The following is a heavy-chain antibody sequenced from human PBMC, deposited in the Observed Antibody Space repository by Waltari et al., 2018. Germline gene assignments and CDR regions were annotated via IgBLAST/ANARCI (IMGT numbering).Heavy chain of an antibody. J-gene: IGHJ4*02. CDR1: GGSISSSSYY. CDR3: ARVGGAYGAIDY. CDR2: IYYSGRT. D-gene: IGHD4-17*01. Sequence: QLQLQESGPGLVKPSETLSLTCTVSGGSISSSSYYWGWIRQPPGKGLEWIGSIYYSGRTNYNPSLEVRVTRAVDTSKNRCARKLSCVTAADAAVYYCARVGGAYGAIDYWGQGTLVTVSS. V-gene: IGHV4-39*07.